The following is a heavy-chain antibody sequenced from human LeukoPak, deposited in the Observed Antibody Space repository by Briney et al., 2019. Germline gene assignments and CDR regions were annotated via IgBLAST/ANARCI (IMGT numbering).Heavy chain of an antibody. CDR2: ISAYNGNT. Sequence: EASVKVSCKASGYTFTGYYMHWVRQAPGQGLEWMGWISAYNGNTNYAQKLQGRVTMTTDTSTSTAYMELRSLRSDDTAVYYCARSLEGDYWGQGTLVTVSS. J-gene: IGHJ4*02. CDR3: ARSLEGDY. CDR1: GYTFTGYY. V-gene: IGHV1-18*04.